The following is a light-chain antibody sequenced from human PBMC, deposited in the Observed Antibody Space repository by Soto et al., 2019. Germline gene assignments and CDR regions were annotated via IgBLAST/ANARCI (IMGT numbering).Light chain of an antibody. CDR1: SSDVGGYNY. Sequence: QSVLTQPASVSGSPGQSITISCTGTSSDVGGYNYVSWYQQHPGKAPKLMIYDVSNRPSGVSNRFSGSKSGNTASLTISGLQAEDEADYYCSSHTSSSTPVFGTGTKVTV. CDR2: DVS. J-gene: IGLJ1*01. CDR3: SSHTSSSTPV. V-gene: IGLV2-14*01.